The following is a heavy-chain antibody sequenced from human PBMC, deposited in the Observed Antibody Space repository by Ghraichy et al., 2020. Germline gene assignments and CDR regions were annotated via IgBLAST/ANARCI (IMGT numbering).Heavy chain of an antibody. CDR2: IKQDGSEK. CDR3: ARDGRYSSGWHGMDV. D-gene: IGHD6-19*01. V-gene: IGHV3-7*01. CDR1: GFTFSSYW. J-gene: IGHJ6*02. Sequence: GGSLRLSCAASGFTFSSYWMSWVRQAPGKGLEWVANIKQDGSEKYYVDSVKGRFTISRDNAKNSLYLQMNSLRAEDTAVYYCARDGRYSSGWHGMDVWGQGTTVTVSS.